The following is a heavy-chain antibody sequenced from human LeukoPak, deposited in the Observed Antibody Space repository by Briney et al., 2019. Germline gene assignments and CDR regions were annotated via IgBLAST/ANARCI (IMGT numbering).Heavy chain of an antibody. CDR2: IHPSGML. V-gene: IGHV4-31*03. D-gene: IGHD3-22*01. Sequence: SETLSLTCTASGASFNSDDQYWNWIRQSPGKGLEWIGSIHPSGMLYNNPSLEGRVTMSGDTPKNQFSLNLNSVTAADTAVYFCSRGLDSRKLGYWGQGILVTVSS. CDR3: SRGLDSRKLGY. J-gene: IGHJ4*02. CDR1: GASFNSDDQY.